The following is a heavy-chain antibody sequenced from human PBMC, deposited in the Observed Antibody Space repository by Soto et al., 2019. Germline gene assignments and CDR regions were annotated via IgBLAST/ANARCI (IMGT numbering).Heavy chain of an antibody. CDR3: ARDRWLQSTSYFDY. CDR2: IYYSGST. Sequence: QVQLQESGPGLVKPSQTLSLTCTVSGGSISSSDYYWTWIRQPPGKGLEWIGYIYYSGSTYYNPSRQSRVTXXVXTXXNQFSLKLSSVTAADTAVYYCARDRWLQSTSYFDYWGQGTLVTVSS. CDR1: GGSISSSDYY. V-gene: IGHV4-30-4*01. J-gene: IGHJ4*02. D-gene: IGHD5-12*01.